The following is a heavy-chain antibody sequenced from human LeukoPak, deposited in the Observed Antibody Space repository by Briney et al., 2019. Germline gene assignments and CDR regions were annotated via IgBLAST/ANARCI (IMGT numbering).Heavy chain of an antibody. V-gene: IGHV3-21*01. CDR2: ISSSSSYI. Sequence: GGSLRLSCAASGFTFSSYSMNWVRQAPGKGLEWVSSISSSSSYIYYADSVKGRFTISRDNAKNSLYLQMNSLRAEDTAVCYCAREPHGDFDYWGQGTLVTVSS. CDR3: AREPHGDFDY. D-gene: IGHD4-17*01. J-gene: IGHJ4*02. CDR1: GFTFSSYS.